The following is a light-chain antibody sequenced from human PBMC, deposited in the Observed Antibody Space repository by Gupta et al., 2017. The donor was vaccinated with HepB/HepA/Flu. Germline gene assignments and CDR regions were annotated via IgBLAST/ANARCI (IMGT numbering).Light chain of an antibody. Sequence: DILMTQSPSLLSASVGDRVTITCRASQSISSYLNWYQQKPGKAPKLLIYAASSLQSGVPSRFSGSGSGTDFTLTISSLQPEDFATYYCQQNYSTSYTFGQGTKLEI. CDR3: QQNYSTSYT. J-gene: IGKJ2*01. V-gene: IGKV1-39*01. CDR2: AAS. CDR1: QSISSY.